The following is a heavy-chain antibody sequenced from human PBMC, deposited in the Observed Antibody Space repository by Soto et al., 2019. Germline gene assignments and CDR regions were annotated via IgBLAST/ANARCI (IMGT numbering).Heavy chain of an antibody. Sequence: GGSLRLSCAASGFTFSSYSMNWVRQAPGKGLEWVSSISSSSSYIYYADSVKGRFTISRDNAKNSLYLQMNSLRAEDTAVYYCARDKQFFYYDSKHGMDVWGQGTTVTVSS. CDR1: GFTFSSYS. J-gene: IGHJ6*02. CDR3: ARDKQFFYYDSKHGMDV. CDR2: ISSSSSYI. D-gene: IGHD3-22*01. V-gene: IGHV3-21*01.